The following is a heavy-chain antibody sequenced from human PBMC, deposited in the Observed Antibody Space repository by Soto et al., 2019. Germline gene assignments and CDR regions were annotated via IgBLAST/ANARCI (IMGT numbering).Heavy chain of an antibody. Sequence: EVQLLESGGGLVQPGGSLRLSCAASGFTFSSYAMSWVRQAPGKGLEWVSRISGSGGSTYDADSVKGRFTISRDNSKNTLYLQMNSLRAEDTAVYYCAKDMYYYDSSRYFDYWGQGTLVTVSS. V-gene: IGHV3-23*01. CDR2: ISGSGGST. CDR1: GFTFSSYA. D-gene: IGHD3-22*01. J-gene: IGHJ4*02. CDR3: AKDMYYYDSSRYFDY.